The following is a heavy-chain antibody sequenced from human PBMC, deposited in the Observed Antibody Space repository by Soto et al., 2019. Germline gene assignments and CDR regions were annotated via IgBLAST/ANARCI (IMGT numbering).Heavy chain of an antibody. V-gene: IGHV4-31*03. J-gene: IGHJ4*02. CDR2: IYYSGRT. CDR1: GGSISSGTYY. Sequence: QVQLQESGPGLVKPSQTLSLTCTVSGGSISSGTYYWTWIRQRPGKGLEWIGFIYYSGRTYYNPSLKSRTTISLDTSENQFSLRLSSVTAADRAVYYCARDSDFCTGGSCYGNFDFWGQGTLVTVSS. CDR3: ARDSDFCTGGSCYGNFDF. D-gene: IGHD2-15*01.